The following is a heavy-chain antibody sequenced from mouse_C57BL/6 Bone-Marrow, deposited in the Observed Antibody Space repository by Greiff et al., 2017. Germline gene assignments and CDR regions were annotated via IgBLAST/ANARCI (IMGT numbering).Heavy chain of an antibody. CDR3: ARDYGNYWYFDV. CDR1: GFSLTSYG. Sequence: VQLQQSGPGLVQPSQTLSITCTVSGFSLTSYGVHWVRQSPGKGLEWLGVIWSGGSTDYNAAFIYRLSISKDNSKSQVFFKMNSLQADDTAIDYCARDYGNYWYFDVWGTGTTVTVSS. V-gene: IGHV2-2*01. CDR2: IWSGGST. J-gene: IGHJ1*03. D-gene: IGHD2-1*01.